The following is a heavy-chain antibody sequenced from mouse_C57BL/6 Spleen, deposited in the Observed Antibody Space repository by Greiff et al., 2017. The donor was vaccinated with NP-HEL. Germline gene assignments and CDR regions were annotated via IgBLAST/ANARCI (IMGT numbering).Heavy chain of an antibody. J-gene: IGHJ3*01. V-gene: IGHV1-7*01. CDR1: GYTFTSYW. CDR2: INPSSGYT. D-gene: IGHD2-1*01. Sequence: QVQLQQSGAELAKPGASVKLSCKASGYTFTSYWMHWVKQRPGPGLEWIGYINPSSGYTKYNQKFKDKATLTADKSSSTAYMQLSSLTYEDSAVYYCARSGGLYYGNPAWFAYWGQGTLVTVSA. CDR3: ARSGGLYYGNPAWFAY.